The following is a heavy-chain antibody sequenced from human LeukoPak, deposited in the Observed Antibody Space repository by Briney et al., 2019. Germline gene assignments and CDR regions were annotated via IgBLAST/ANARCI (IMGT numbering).Heavy chain of an antibody. CDR3: ARGGVGGIAVAGLFYFDF. J-gene: IGHJ4*02. CDR1: GFTFSSYA. D-gene: IGHD6-19*01. Sequence: GGSLRLSCAASGFTFSSYAMHWVRQAPGKGLEWVAITSHDGNTKNYADSVKGRFTISRDNSENTLYLQMNSLRAEDTAVYYCARGGVGGIAVAGLFYFDFGGQGTRVTVSS. CDR2: TSHDGNTK. V-gene: IGHV3-30*04.